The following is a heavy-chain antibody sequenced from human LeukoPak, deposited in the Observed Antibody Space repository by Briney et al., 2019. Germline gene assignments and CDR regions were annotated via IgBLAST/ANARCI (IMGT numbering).Heavy chain of an antibody. V-gene: IGHV4-39*01. CDR2: VRYSGKT. J-gene: IGHJ4*02. CDR3: ARHYYDSSGLAYYFDY. D-gene: IGHD3-22*01. Sequence: SETLSLTCTVSGGSISSTSSYWGWIRQPPGKGLEWIGSVRYSGKTYYNPSLKSRVTMPLDTSKNQFSLRLTSVTAADTAVYSCARHYYDSSGLAYYFDYWGQGTLVTVSS. CDR1: GGSISSTSSY.